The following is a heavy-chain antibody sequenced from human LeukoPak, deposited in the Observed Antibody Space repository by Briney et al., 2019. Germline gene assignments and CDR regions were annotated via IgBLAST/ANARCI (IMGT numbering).Heavy chain of an antibody. Sequence: GGSLRLSCAPSAFTVSSNYMSWVCQAPGKGLEWVSVIYSGGSTYYAASVKGRFTNSRDNSKNTLYLQMNSLRAEDTAVYYCARSLGTMIVGWGQGTLVTVSS. CDR1: AFTVSSNY. CDR2: IYSGGST. D-gene: IGHD3-22*01. V-gene: IGHV3-66*02. CDR3: ARSLGTMIVG. J-gene: IGHJ4*02.